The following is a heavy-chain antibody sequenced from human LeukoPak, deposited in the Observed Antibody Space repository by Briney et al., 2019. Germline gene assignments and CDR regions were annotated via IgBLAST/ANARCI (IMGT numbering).Heavy chain of an antibody. CDR3: ARRRYNWNGIDY. V-gene: IGHV3-7*01. D-gene: IGHD1-1*01. CDR1: GFTFSSYD. J-gene: IGHJ4*02. CDR2: IKQDGSEK. Sequence: GGSLRLSCAASGFTFSSYDMNWVRQAPGKGLEWVANIKQDGSEKNYVDSVKGRFTISGDNAKKSLDLQMNSLRVEDTAVYYCARRRYNWNGIDYWGQGTLVTVSS.